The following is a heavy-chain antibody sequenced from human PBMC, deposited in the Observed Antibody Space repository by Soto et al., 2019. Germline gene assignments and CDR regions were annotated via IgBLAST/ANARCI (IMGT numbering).Heavy chain of an antibody. V-gene: IGHV1-69*13. CDR3: ARVPDYYGSSGYYYYGMDV. J-gene: IGHJ6*02. CDR1: GGTFSSYA. CDR2: IIPIFGTA. D-gene: IGHD3-22*01. Sequence: ASVKVSCKASGGTFSSYAISWVRQAPGQGLEWMGGIIPIFGTANYAQKFQGRVTITADESTSTAYMELSSLRSEDTAVYYCARVPDYYGSSGYYYYGMDVWGQGTTVTVSS.